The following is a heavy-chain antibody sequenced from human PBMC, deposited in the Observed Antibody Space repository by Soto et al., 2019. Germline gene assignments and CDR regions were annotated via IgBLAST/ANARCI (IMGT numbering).Heavy chain of an antibody. CDR1: GDTFTKYA. D-gene: IGHD6-13*01. V-gene: IGHV1-69*06. J-gene: IGHJ4*01. Sequence: QVQLVQSGAEVKKPGSSVRVSCEVSGDTFTKYAISWLRQAPGQGLEWMGGIVPVFGRVSYAQRFQDRVIISADKSTATSYMELSSLTAADTAVYYCAGVASGSTWYYFDYWGHRTLVTVSS. CDR2: IVPVFGRV. CDR3: AGVASGSTWYYFDY.